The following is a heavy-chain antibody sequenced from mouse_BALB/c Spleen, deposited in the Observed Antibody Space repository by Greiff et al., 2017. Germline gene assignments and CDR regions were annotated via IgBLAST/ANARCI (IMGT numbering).Heavy chain of an antibody. J-gene: IGHJ2*01. Sequence: VKLKESGPGLVAPSQSLSITCTVSGFSLTGYGVNWVRQPPGKGLEWLGMIWGDGSTDYNSALKSRLSISKDNSKSQVFLKMNSLQTDDTARYYCARVYYYGLDYFDDWGQGTTLTVSS. CDR3: ARVYYYGLDYFDD. CDR2: IWGDGST. D-gene: IGHD1-1*01. CDR1: GFSLTGYG. V-gene: IGHV2-6-7*01.